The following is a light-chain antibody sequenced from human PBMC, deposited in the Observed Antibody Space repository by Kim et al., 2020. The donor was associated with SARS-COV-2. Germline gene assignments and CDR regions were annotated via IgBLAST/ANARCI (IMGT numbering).Light chain of an antibody. V-gene: IGKV4-1*01. J-gene: IGKJ1*01. Sequence: SCKSSQTVFYSPNNKNYLAWYQQKPGQPPKLLIYWASTRESGVPDRFSGSGSGTDFTLTISSLQAEDVAVYYCQQYYRTPRTFGQGTKVDIK. CDR1: QTVFYSPNNKNY. CDR3: QQYYRTPRT. CDR2: WAS.